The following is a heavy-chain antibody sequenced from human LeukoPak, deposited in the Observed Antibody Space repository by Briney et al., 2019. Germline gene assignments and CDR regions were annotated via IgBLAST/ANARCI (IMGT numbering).Heavy chain of an antibody. CDR2: INPNSGDT. V-gene: IGHV1-2*02. D-gene: IGHD3-10*01. CDR3: ARGELLVDY. CDR1: GYPFTDQF. J-gene: IGHJ4*02. Sequence: ASVRVSYKASGYPFTDQFINWVRQAPGRGLERMGWINPNSGDTNYEQRFQGRVTMTRDTSISTAYMDLTRLASDDTAVYYCARGELLVDYWGQGTLVTVSS.